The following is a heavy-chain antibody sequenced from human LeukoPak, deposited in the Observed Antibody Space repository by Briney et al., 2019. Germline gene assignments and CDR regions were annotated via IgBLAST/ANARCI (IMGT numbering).Heavy chain of an antibody. D-gene: IGHD4-17*01. CDR2: IYTSGST. CDR3: ARDRWATVYAFDI. Sequence: SQTLSLTCTVSGGSISSGSYYWSWIRQPAGKGLEWIGRIYTSGSTNYNPSLKSRVTISVDTSKNQFSLKLSSVTAADTAVYYCARDRWATVYAFDIWGQGTMVTVSS. J-gene: IGHJ3*02. CDR1: GGSISSGSYY. V-gene: IGHV4-61*02.